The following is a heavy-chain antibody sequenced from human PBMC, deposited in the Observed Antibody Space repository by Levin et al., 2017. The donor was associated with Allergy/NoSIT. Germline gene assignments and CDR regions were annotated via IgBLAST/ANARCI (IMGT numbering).Heavy chain of an antibody. CDR2: VSSSSNYI. V-gene: IGHV3-21*01. Sequence: SCAASGFTFSSYSMNWVRQAPGKGLEWVSSVSSSSNYIYYADSVKGRFTISRDNAENSLYLHMSSLRAEDTAVYYCARDGGAAAAVWFDYWGQGTLVTVSA. CDR1: GFTFSSYS. D-gene: IGHD6-13*01. J-gene: IGHJ4*02. CDR3: ARDGGAAAAVWFDY.